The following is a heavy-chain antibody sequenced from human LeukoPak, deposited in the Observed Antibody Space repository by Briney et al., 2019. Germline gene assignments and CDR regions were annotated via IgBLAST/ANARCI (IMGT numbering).Heavy chain of an antibody. CDR1: GYTFTDYY. Sequence: GASVQVSCKASGYTFTDYYMHWVRQAPGQGLEWMGWINPHSGGTDHAQKFQGRVTMTRDTSISTAYMELSRLRSDDTAVYYCARDMDSGPDFFDYWGLGTLVTVSS. V-gene: IGHV1-2*02. D-gene: IGHD5-12*01. J-gene: IGHJ4*02. CDR3: ARDMDSGPDFFDY. CDR2: INPHSGGT.